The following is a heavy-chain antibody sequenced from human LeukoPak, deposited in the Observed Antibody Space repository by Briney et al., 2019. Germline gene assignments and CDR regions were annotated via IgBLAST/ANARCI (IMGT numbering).Heavy chain of an antibody. Sequence: SETLSLTCTVSGGSISSYYWSWLRQPPGKGLEWIGYIYYSGSTNYNPSLKSRVTISVDTSKNQFSLKLSSVTAADTAVYYCARSSGIAVAGTWAPRYFDYWGQGTLVTVSS. D-gene: IGHD6-19*01. CDR3: ARSSGIAVAGTWAPRYFDY. V-gene: IGHV4-59*12. J-gene: IGHJ4*02. CDR2: IYYSGST. CDR1: GGSISSYY.